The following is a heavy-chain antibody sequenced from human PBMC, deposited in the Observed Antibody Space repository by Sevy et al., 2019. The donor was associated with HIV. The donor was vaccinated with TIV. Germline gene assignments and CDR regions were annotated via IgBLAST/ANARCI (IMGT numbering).Heavy chain of an antibody. CDR1: GFTFSKYW. V-gene: IGHV3-7*01. J-gene: IGHJ4*02. D-gene: IGHD1-7*01. CDR2: IKQDAGQK. CDR3: ARDDRNYYFHY. Sequence: GGSLRLSCAASGFTFSKYWMGWVRQAPGKGLEWVANIKQDAGQKYVVDSVKGRFTISRDNAKNSLFLQMNSLRAEDTAVYFCARDDRNYYFHYWGQGTLVTVSS.